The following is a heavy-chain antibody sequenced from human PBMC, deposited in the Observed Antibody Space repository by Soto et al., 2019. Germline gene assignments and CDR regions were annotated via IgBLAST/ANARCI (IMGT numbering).Heavy chain of an antibody. Sequence: QVQLAQSGAEVKKPGSSVKVSCKASGGTFSSYTISWVRQAPGQGLEWMGRIIPILGIANYAQKFQGRVTITADKSTSTAYMELSSLRSEDTAVYYCARDQSPSGSYYWFDPWGQGTLVTVSS. CDR2: IIPILGIA. CDR3: ARDQSPSGSYYWFDP. J-gene: IGHJ5*02. V-gene: IGHV1-69*08. D-gene: IGHD1-26*01. CDR1: GGTFSSYT.